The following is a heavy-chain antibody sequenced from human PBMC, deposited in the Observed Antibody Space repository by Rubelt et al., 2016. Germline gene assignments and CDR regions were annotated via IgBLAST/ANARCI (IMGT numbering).Heavy chain of an antibody. CDR3: AREHSSYGYYLDY. V-gene: IGHV3-30*01. Sequence: HGGFTISRDNSKNTLYLQMNSLRAEDTAVYYCAREHSSYGYYLDYWGQGTLVTVSS. J-gene: IGHJ4*02. D-gene: IGHD5-18*01.